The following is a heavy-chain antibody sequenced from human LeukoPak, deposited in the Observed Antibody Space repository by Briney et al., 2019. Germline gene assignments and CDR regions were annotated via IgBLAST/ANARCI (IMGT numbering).Heavy chain of an antibody. CDR3: ARKLAMDV. CDR2: MNPNSGNT. Sequence: GASVEVSCKASGYTFTTYDINWVRQATGQGLEWMGWMNPNSGNTGYAQKFRGRVTMTRNTSISTAYMELTSLRSEDTATYFCARKLAMDVWGQGTTVTVSS. J-gene: IGHJ6*02. CDR1: GYTFTTYD. V-gene: IGHV1-8*01.